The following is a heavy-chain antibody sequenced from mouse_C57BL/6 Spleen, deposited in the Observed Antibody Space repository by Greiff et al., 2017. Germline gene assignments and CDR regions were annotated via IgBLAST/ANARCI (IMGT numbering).Heavy chain of an antibody. D-gene: IGHD1-1*01. CDR2: INPNNGGT. V-gene: IGHV1-26*01. J-gene: IGHJ2*01. CDR1: GYTFTDYY. Sequence: EVQLQQSGPELVKPGASVKISCKASGYTFTDYYMHWVKQSHGKSLEWIGDINPNNGGTSYNQKFKGKATLTVDKSSSTAYMELRSLTSEDSAVYYCARGDITTVVAFDYWGQGTTLTVSS. CDR3: ARGDITTVVAFDY.